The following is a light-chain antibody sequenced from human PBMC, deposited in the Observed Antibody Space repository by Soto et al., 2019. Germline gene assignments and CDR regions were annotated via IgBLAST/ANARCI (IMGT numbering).Light chain of an antibody. V-gene: IGKV1-9*01. J-gene: IGKJ4*02. CDR2: AAS. CDR1: QGISTY. Sequence: DIQLTQSPSFLSASVGDRVAITCRASQGISTYLAWYQQKPGKAPNLLVYAASTLQSGVPSRFSGSGSGTEFTLTISSLRPEDCATYYCLQLYSFPLPCGGGTKVEIK. CDR3: LQLYSFPLP.